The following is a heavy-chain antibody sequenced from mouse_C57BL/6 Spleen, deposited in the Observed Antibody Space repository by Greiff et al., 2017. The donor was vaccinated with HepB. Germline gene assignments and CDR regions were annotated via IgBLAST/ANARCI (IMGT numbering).Heavy chain of an antibody. CDR1: GFTFSDYY. Sequence: EVKVVESEGGLVQPGSSMKLSCTASGFTFSDYYMAWVRQVPEKGLEWVANINYDGSSTYYLDSLKSRFIISRANAKNILYLHMSSLKSEDTATYYCARDDRGLGLYWYFDVWGTGTTVTVSS. CDR2: INYDGSST. CDR3: ARDDRGLGLYWYFDV. D-gene: IGHD3-3*01. J-gene: IGHJ1*03. V-gene: IGHV5-16*01.